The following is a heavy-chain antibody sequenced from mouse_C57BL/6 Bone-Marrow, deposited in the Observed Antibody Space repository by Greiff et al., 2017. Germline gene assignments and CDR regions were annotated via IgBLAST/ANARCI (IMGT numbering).Heavy chain of an antibody. CDR2: ISSGSSTI. J-gene: IGHJ3*01. V-gene: IGHV5-17*01. CDR3: ARGVGIYYDYVAWFAY. Sequence: DVMLVESGGGLVKPGGSLKLSCAASGFTFSDYGMHWVRQAPEKGLEWVAYISSGSSTISYADTVKGRFTISRDNAKNTLFLQMTSLRSEDTAMYYCARGVGIYYDYVAWFAYWGQGTLVTVSA. CDR1: GFTFSDYG. D-gene: IGHD2-4*01.